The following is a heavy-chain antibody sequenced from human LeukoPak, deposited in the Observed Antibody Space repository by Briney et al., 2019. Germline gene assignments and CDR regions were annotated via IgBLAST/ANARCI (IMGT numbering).Heavy chain of an antibody. J-gene: IGHJ4*02. CDR3: ARDSSGYYQRHY. Sequence: GGTLRLSCAASVFTFSSYSMNWVRHAPGKGLEWVSYISSSSSTIYYADSVKGRFTISRDNAKNSLYLQMNSLRAEDTAVYYCARDSSGYYQRHYWGQGTLVTVSS. D-gene: IGHD3-22*01. CDR1: VFTFSSYS. CDR2: ISSSSSTI. V-gene: IGHV3-48*01.